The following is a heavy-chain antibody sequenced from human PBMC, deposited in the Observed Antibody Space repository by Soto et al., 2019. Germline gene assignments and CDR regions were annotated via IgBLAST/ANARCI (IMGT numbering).Heavy chain of an antibody. CDR1: GYSFTSYD. CDR3: ARGGYCSHGVCSVFADY. CDR2: MNPSDGKV. J-gene: IGHJ4*02. D-gene: IGHD2-8*01. Sequence: QVQLVQSGAEVKKPGASVKVSCKASGYSFTSYDINWVRQAPGQGLEWMGWMNPSDGKVGFAQKFQGRLTMTRDTSISTAYMELSSLRSEDTAVYFCARGGYCSHGVCSVFADYWGQGTLVTVSS. V-gene: IGHV1-8*01.